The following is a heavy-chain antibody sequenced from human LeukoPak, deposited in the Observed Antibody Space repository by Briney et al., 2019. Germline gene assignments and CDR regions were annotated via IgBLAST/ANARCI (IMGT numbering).Heavy chain of an antibody. Sequence: PGGSLRLSCAASGFTFSSYSMNWVRQAPGKGLEWVSYISSSSSTIYYADSVKGRFTISRDNAKNSLSLQMNSLRAEDTAVYYCAAGYCSSTSCYHPDYWGQGTLVTVSS. CDR1: GFTFSSYS. CDR3: AAGYCSSTSCYHPDY. D-gene: IGHD2-2*01. CDR2: ISSSSSTI. J-gene: IGHJ4*02. V-gene: IGHV3-48*01.